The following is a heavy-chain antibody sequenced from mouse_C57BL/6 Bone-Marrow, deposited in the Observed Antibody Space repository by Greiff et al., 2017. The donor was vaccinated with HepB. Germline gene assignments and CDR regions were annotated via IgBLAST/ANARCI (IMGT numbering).Heavy chain of an antibody. D-gene: IGHD1-1*01. CDR2: IDPENGAI. V-gene: IGHV14-4*01. CDR3: TSGLLR. J-gene: IGHJ2*01. CDR1: GFNIKDDY. Sequence: EVKLMESGAELVRPGASVKLSCTASGFNIKDDYMHWVKQRPEQGLEWIGWIDPENGAIEYASKFQGKATITADTSSNTAYLQLSSLTSEDTAVYYCTSGLLRGGQGTTLTVSS.